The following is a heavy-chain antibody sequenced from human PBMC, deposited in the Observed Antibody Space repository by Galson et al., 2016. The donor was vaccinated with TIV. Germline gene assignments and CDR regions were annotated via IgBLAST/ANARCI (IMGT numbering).Heavy chain of an antibody. CDR3: SGANDPSTQGDH. CDR2: INPNSGVT. Sequence: SVKVSCKASGYNFIGYYIHWVRQAPGQGLEWMGWINPNSGVTTYAQKFQGGVAMTRDRSITTAYLDLSRLTSDDTAVYYRSGANDPSTQGDHWGQGTLVSVSP. D-gene: IGHD1-1*01. V-gene: IGHV1-2*02. CDR1: GYNFIGYY. J-gene: IGHJ4*02.